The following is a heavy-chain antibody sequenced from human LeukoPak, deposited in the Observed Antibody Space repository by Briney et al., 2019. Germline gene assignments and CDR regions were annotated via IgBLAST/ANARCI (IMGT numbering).Heavy chain of an antibody. D-gene: IGHD6-13*01. CDR2: IDAGNGDT. Sequence: ASVKVSCKASGYTFSDYAMHWVRQAPGQRFEWMGWIDAGNGDTRYSQKFQGRVTMTRDTSLSTAYMELSSLRSEDTAMYYCARDARGAAAADDAFDLWGQGTVVTVS. CDR3: ARDARGAAAADDAFDL. CDR1: GYTFSDYA. J-gene: IGHJ3*01. V-gene: IGHV1-3*01.